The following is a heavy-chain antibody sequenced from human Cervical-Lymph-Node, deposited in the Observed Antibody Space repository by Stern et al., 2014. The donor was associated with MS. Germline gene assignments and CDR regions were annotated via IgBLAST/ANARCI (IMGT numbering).Heavy chain of an antibody. Sequence: EVQLVESGGGLVQPGGSLRLSCVASGYTFRHYWMHWVRQGPGKGLVWVARINRDGTTITHADSVKGRFTISRDNAKNTLYLQMNSLRVEDTAVYYCTKDTYGPEDYWGQGTSVTVSS. CDR3: TKDTYGPEDY. V-gene: IGHV3-74*03. CDR1: GYTFRHYW. J-gene: IGHJ4*02. D-gene: IGHD3-10*01. CDR2: INRDGTTI.